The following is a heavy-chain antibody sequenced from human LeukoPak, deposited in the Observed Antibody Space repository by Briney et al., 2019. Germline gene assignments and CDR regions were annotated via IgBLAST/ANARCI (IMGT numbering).Heavy chain of an antibody. V-gene: IGHV4-59*01. CDR1: GGSISSYY. CDR3: ARGEDAFDI. J-gene: IGHJ3*02. CDR2: IYYSGSI. D-gene: IGHD1-26*01. Sequence: PSETLSLTCTVSGGSISSYYWSWIRQPPGKGLEWIGYIYYSGSINYNPSLKSRVTISVDTSKNQFSLKLSSVTAADTAVYYCARGEDAFDIWGQGTMVTVSS.